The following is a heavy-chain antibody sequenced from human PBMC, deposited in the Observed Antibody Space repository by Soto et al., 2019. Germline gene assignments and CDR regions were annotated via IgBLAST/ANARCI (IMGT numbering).Heavy chain of an antibody. CDR2: INPSGGST. CDR1: GYTFTSYY. J-gene: IGHJ4*02. Sequence: GASVKVSCTASGYTFTSYYMHWVRQAPGRGLEWMGIINPSGGSTSYAQKFQGRVTMTRDTSTSTVYMELSSLRSEDTAVYYCARDPQLTFGGVIPYFDYWGQGTLVTVSS. CDR3: ARDPQLTFGGVIPYFDY. D-gene: IGHD3-16*02. V-gene: IGHV1-46*01.